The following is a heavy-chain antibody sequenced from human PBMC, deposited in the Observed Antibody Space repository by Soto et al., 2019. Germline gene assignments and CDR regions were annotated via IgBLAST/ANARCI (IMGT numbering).Heavy chain of an antibody. Sequence: QVQLVQSGAEVKKPGSSVKVSCKASGDTFSSYAINWVRQAPGQGLEWMGGFIPMFGTANYAQKFKARVTITAGESTSTVYMELSSLRSEETAVYYCARVGPAHYYDSSGYYSPLDYWGQGSLVTVSS. CDR1: GDTFSSYA. J-gene: IGHJ4*02. V-gene: IGHV1-69*01. CDR3: ARVGPAHYYDSSGYYSPLDY. D-gene: IGHD3-22*01. CDR2: FIPMFGTA.